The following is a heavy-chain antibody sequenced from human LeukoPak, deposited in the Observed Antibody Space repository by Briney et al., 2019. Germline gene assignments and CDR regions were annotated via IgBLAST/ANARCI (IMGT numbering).Heavy chain of an antibody. CDR2: LTTGGDT. D-gene: IGHD6-19*01. CDR3: ARIDATGWYFDS. CDR1: GFTFSSYG. V-gene: IGHV3-13*01. J-gene: IGHJ4*02. Sequence: GRSLRLSCAASGFTFSSYGMHWVRQATGKGLEWVSTLTTGGDTDYPGSVKGRFTISRENANNSLYLQMNSLRAGGTAVYYCARIDATGWYFDSWGQGTLVTVSS.